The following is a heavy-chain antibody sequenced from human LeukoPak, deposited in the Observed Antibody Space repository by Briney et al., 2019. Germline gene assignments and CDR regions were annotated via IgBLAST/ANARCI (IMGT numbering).Heavy chain of an antibody. CDR1: GFTFSSYS. CDR2: ISSSSSTI. J-gene: IGHJ6*03. V-gene: IGHV3-48*01. CDR3: ARGTMVRGVTYYYMDV. Sequence: GSLRLSCAASGFTFSSYSMNWVRQAPGKGLEWVSYISSSSSTIYYADSVKGRFTISRDNAKNSLYLQMNSLRAEDTAAYYCARGTMVRGVTYYYMDVWGKGTTVTVSS. D-gene: IGHD3-10*01.